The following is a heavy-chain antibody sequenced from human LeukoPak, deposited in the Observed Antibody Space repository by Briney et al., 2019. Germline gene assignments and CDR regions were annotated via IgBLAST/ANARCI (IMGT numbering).Heavy chain of an antibody. D-gene: IGHD3-22*01. CDR2: INPNSGGT. CDR3: ARERYYYDSSGYGLDY. CDR1: GYTFTGYY. V-gene: IGHV1-2*02. Sequence: AASVKVSCKASGYTFTGYYMHWVRQAPGQGLEWMGWINPNSGGTNYAQKFQGRVTMTRDTSISTAYMELSRLRSDDTAVYYCARERYYYDSSGYGLDYWGQGTLVTVSS. J-gene: IGHJ4*02.